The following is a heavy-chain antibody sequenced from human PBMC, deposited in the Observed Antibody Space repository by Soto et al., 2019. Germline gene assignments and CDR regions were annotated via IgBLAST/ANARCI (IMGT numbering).Heavy chain of an antibody. D-gene: IGHD1-26*01. CDR3: ARDRAGAQYGLDV. J-gene: IGHJ6*02. CDR1: GGSISSGGYY. V-gene: IGHV4-31*03. CDR2: IYYSGST. Sequence: SETLSLTCTVSGGSISSGGYYWSWLRQHPGKGLEWIGYIYYSGSTYYNPSLKSRVTISVDTSKNQFSLKLSSVTAADTAVYYCARDRAGAQYGLDVWGQGTTVTSP.